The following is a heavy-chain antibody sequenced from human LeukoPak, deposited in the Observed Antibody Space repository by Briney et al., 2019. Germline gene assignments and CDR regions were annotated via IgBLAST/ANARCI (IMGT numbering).Heavy chain of an antibody. CDR1: GFTFSSYA. J-gene: IGHJ6*03. CDR3: ARDPSPPYYYYYYMDV. V-gene: IGHV3-30-3*01. Sequence: PGGSLRLSCAASGFTFSSYAMHRVRQAPGKGLEWVAVISYDGSNKYYADSVKGRFTISRDNSKNTLYLQMNSLRAEDTAVYYCARDPSPPYYYYYYMDVWGKGTTVTVSS. CDR2: ISYDGSNK.